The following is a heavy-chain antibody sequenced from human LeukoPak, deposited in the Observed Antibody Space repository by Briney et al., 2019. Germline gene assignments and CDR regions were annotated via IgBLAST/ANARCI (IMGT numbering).Heavy chain of an antibody. CDR3: ARITMVRGVPLYYFDY. D-gene: IGHD3-10*01. Sequence: GGSLRLSCAASGFTFSDYYMSWIRQAPGKGLEWVSYISSSGSTIYYADSVKGRFTISRDNAKNSLYLQMNSLRAEDTAVYYCARITMVRGVPLYYFDYWGQGTLVTVSS. V-gene: IGHV3-11*01. CDR1: GFTFSDYY. CDR2: ISSSGSTI. J-gene: IGHJ4*02.